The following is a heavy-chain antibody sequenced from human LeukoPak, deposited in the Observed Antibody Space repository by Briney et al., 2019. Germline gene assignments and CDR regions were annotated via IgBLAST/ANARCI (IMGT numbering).Heavy chain of an antibody. D-gene: IGHD3-22*01. Sequence: PGGSLRLSCVASGFTFSSYGMSWVRQAPGKGLEWVSAVSGSGGNTYYADSVKGRFTISRDNFKNTLYLQMNSLRPDDTAVYYCARGFPHHYDSRGIKFDFWGQGILVSVSS. CDR2: VSGSGGNT. CDR3: ARGFPHHYDSRGIKFDF. CDR1: GFTFSSYG. J-gene: IGHJ4*02. V-gene: IGHV3-23*01.